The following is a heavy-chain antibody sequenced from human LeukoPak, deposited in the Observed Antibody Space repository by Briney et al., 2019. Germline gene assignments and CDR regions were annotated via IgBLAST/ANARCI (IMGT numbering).Heavy chain of an antibody. J-gene: IGHJ3*02. CDR2: INPNSGGT. D-gene: IGHD3-22*01. CDR3: AAAPGVYDSSGWYAFDI. Sequence: GASVKVSCKASGYTFTGYYMHWVRQAPGQGLEWMGWINPNSGGTNYAQKFQGRVTMTRDTSISTAYMELSRLRSGDTAVYYCAAAPGVYDSSGWYAFDIWGQGTMVTVSS. V-gene: IGHV1-2*02. CDR1: GYTFTGYY.